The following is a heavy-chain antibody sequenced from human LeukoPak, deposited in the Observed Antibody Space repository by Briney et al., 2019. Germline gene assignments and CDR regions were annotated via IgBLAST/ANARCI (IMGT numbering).Heavy chain of an antibody. CDR1: AGSISSHY. CDR3: ARIRFSENYYYYMDV. Sequence: PSETLSLTCTVSAGSISSHYWSWIRQPPGKGLEWIGYIYYSGSTNYNPSLKSRVTISVDTSKNQFSLKLSSVTAADTAAYYCARIRFSENYYYYMDVWGKGTTVTVSS. D-gene: IGHD3-3*01. J-gene: IGHJ6*03. CDR2: IYYSGST. V-gene: IGHV4-59*11.